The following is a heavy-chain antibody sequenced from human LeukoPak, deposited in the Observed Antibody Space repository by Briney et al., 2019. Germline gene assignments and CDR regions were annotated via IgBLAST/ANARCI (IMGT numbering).Heavy chain of an antibody. D-gene: IGHD3-9*01. CDR1: GGSISSYY. CDR3: ARDRRDYDILTGYYHGAYYMDV. V-gene: IGHV4-59*01. J-gene: IGHJ6*03. CDR2: IYYSGNT. Sequence: PSETLSLTCTVSGGSISSYYWSWIRQPPGKGLEWIGYIYYSGNTNYNPSLKSRVTISVDTSKNQFSLRLSTVTAADTAVYYCARDRRDYDILTGYYHGAYYMDVWGKGTTVTISS.